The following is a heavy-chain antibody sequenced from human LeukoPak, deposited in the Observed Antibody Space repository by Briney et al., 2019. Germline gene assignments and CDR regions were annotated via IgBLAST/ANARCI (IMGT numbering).Heavy chain of an antibody. CDR2: ISGSGGST. V-gene: IGHV3-23*01. D-gene: IGHD2-2*01. J-gene: IGHJ4*02. Sequence: EGSLRLSCAASGFTFSSYAMSWVRQAPGKGLEWVSAISGSGGSTYYADSVKGRFTISRDNSKNTLYLQMNSLRAEDTAVYYCAKLDCSSTSCSSFDYWGQGTLVTVSS. CDR1: GFTFSSYA. CDR3: AKLDCSSTSCSSFDY.